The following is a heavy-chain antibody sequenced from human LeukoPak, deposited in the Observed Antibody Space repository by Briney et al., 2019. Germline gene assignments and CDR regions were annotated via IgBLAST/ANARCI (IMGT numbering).Heavy chain of an antibody. CDR2: IYSGGST. V-gene: IGHV3-66*01. CDR1: EFSVGSNY. Sequence: PGGSLRLSCAASEFSVGSNYMTWVRQAPGKGLEWVSLIYSGGSTYYADSVKGRFTISRDNSKNTLYLQMSSLRAEDTAVYYCAKSRLVRIFYYDYWGQGTLVTVSS. D-gene: IGHD3-9*01. CDR3: AKSRLVRIFYYDY. J-gene: IGHJ4*02.